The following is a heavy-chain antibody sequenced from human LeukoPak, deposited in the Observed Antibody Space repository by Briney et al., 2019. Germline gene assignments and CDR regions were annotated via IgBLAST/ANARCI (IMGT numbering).Heavy chain of an antibody. J-gene: IGHJ4*02. CDR3: ARDYFYSSGWYTLDY. CDR2: IWYDGSNK. D-gene: IGHD6-19*01. Sequence: PGGSLRLSCAASGFTFSSYGMHWVRQAPGKGLEWVAVIWYDGSNKYYADSVEGRFTISRDNSKNTLYLQMNSLRAEDTAVYYCARDYFYSSGWYTLDYWGQGTLVTVSS. V-gene: IGHV3-33*01. CDR1: GFTFSSYG.